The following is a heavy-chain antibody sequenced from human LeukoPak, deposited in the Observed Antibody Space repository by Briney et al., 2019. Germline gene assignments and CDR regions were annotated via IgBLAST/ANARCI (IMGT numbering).Heavy chain of an antibody. Sequence: GGSLRLSCAASGFTFSSSGMHWVRQAPGRGLEWVAFIRYDGSKKYYADSVRGRFTISRDNSKNTLYLQMNSLRAEDTAVYYCAKGDTYAFQGDYWGQGTLVTVSS. CDR3: AKGDTYAFQGDY. J-gene: IGHJ4*02. D-gene: IGHD2-2*01. V-gene: IGHV3-30*02. CDR1: GFTFSSSG. CDR2: IRYDGSKK.